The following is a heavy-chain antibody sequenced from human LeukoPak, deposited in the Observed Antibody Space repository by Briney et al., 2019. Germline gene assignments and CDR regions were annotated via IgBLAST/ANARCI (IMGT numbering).Heavy chain of an antibody. CDR3: ARQDPQQLTSFYILTDNWFDP. CDR1: GYSFTSYW. D-gene: IGHD6-13*01. V-gene: IGHV5-51*01. CDR2: IYPGDSDT. J-gene: IGHJ5*02. Sequence: GESLKISCKGSGYSFTSYWIGWVRQLPGKGLEWMGIIYPGDSDTRYSPSFQGQVTISADKSISTAYLQWSSLKASDTAMYYCARQDPQQLTSFYILTDNWFDPWGQGTLVTVSS.